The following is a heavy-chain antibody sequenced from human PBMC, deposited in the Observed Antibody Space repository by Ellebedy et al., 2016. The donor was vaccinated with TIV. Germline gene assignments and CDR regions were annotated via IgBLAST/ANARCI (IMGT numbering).Heavy chain of an antibody. J-gene: IGHJ4*02. CDR3: ARSYGGYNPFDY. Sequence: GESLKISCAASGFTFSSYALHWVRQAPGKGLEWVAVIWYDGSNKYYADSVKGRFTISRDNSKNTLYLQMNSLSADDTAVYYCARSYGGYNPFDYWGQGTLVTVSS. CDR1: GFTFSSYA. CDR2: IWYDGSNK. D-gene: IGHD5-12*01. V-gene: IGHV3-33*08.